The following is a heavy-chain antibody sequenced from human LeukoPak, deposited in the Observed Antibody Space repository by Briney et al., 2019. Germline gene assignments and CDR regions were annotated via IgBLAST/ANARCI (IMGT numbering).Heavy chain of an antibody. V-gene: IGHV1-69*01. Sequence: SVKVSCKASGGTFNSYAISWVRQAPGQGPEWMGGIIPVFGIPRYSQRFQGRVTITADESTSTAYMEMSGLRSEDTAVFFCAREAVAAAGSPYFDLWGRGTLVTVSS. CDR3: AREAVAAAGSPYFDL. J-gene: IGHJ2*01. CDR2: IIPVFGIP. CDR1: GGTFNSYA. D-gene: IGHD6-13*01.